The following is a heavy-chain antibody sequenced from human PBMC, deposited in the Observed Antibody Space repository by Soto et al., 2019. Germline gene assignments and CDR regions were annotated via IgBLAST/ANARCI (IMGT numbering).Heavy chain of an antibody. CDR1: GFIFSNYA. D-gene: IGHD3-9*01. Sequence: GGSLRLSCAASGFIFSNYAMSWVRQAPGKGLEWVSTISGSGGSTYYADSVKGRFTISRDNAKNSLYLQMDSLRDEDTAVYYCARGRYGLGIDYWGQGTLVTVSS. V-gene: IGHV3-23*01. J-gene: IGHJ4*02. CDR3: ARGRYGLGIDY. CDR2: ISGSGGST.